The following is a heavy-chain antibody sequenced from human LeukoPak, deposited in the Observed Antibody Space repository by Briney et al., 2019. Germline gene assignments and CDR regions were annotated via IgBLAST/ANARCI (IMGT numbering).Heavy chain of an antibody. CDR1: GYTFTGYY. V-gene: IGHV1-2*02. CDR3: ARGIWFGELSRGRFDP. Sequence: ASVKVSCKASGYTFTGYYMHWVRQAPGQGGEGMGWINPNSGGTNYAQKFQGRVTMTRDTSISTAYMELSRLRSDDTAVYYCARGIWFGELSRGRFDPWGQGTLVTVSS. D-gene: IGHD3-10*01. CDR2: INPNSGGT. J-gene: IGHJ5*02.